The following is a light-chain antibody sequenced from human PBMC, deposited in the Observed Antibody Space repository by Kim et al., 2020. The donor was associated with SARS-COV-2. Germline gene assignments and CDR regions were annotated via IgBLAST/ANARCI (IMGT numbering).Light chain of an antibody. J-gene: IGKJ1*01. CDR1: QTIGRY. CDR3: QQTYSSPPT. CDR2: AAS. Sequence: DIQMTQSASSLSASVGDKVTITCRASQTIGRYLIWYQQKPGKAPKLLIYAASSLQSGVPSRFSGSGSGTDFTITISSLQPEDFATYYCQQTYSSPPTFGQGTKVDIK. V-gene: IGKV1-39*01.